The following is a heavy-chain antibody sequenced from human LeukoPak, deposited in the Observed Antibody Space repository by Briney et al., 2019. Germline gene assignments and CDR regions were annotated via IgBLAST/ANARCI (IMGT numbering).Heavy chain of an antibody. CDR3: AKGSYDSSGYHYYYYYYYMDV. D-gene: IGHD3-22*01. J-gene: IGHJ6*03. CDR2: MNPNSGNT. Sequence: ASVKVSCKASGYTFTSYDINWVRQATGQGLEWMGWMNPNSGNTGYAQKFQGRVTMTRNTSIGTAYMELSSLRSEDTAVYYCAKGSYDSSGYHYYYYYYYMDVWGKGTTVTVSS. CDR1: GYTFTSYD. V-gene: IGHV1-8*01.